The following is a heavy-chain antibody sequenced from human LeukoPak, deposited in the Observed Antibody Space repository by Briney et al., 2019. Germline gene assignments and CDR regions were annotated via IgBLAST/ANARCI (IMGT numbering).Heavy chain of an antibody. CDR1: GFTFSDYY. CDR3: AKDFQGVYSNYLDY. D-gene: IGHD4-11*01. CDR2: ISSSGSTI. J-gene: IGHJ4*02. V-gene: IGHV3-11*01. Sequence: PGGSLRLSCAASGFTFSDYYMSWIRQAPGKGLEWVSYISSSGSTIYYADSVKGRFTISRDNSKNSLYLQMNSLRTEDTALYYCAKDFQGVYSNYLDYWGQGTLVTVSS.